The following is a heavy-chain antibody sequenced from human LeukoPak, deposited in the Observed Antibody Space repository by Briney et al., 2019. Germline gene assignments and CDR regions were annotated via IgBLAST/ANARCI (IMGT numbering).Heavy chain of an antibody. CDR3: AKDLIPTYGSGSYFVY. CDR1: GFTFSSYA. V-gene: IGHV3-23*01. Sequence: GGSLRLSCAASGFTFSSYAMSWVRQAPGKGLEWVSAIRRSGGSTYYADSVKGRFTSSRDNSKNTLYLQMNSLRAEDTAVYYCAKDLIPTYGSGSYFVYWGQGTLVTVSS. CDR2: IRRSGGST. J-gene: IGHJ4*02. D-gene: IGHD3-10*01.